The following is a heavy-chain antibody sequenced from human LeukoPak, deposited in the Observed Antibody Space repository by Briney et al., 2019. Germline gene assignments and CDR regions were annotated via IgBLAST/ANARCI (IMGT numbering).Heavy chain of an antibody. CDR1: GFTFSSYA. V-gene: IGHV3-33*08. D-gene: IGHD1-26*01. CDR3: ARGSSTEAFDY. CDR2: IWYDGTNK. Sequence: SGGSLRLSCAASGFTFSSYAMHWVRQAPGKGLEWVAVIWYDGTNKHYADSVKGRFTISRDNSKNTVYLQMNSVRAEDTAVYYCARGSSTEAFDYWGQGTLVTVSS. J-gene: IGHJ4*02.